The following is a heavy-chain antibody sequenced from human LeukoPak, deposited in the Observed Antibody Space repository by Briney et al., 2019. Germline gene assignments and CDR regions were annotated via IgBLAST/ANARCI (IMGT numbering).Heavy chain of an antibody. J-gene: IGHJ6*03. D-gene: IGHD2-2*01. CDR2: INHSGST. CDR3: ARVVVVVTAAMLGYYYYYMDV. Sequence: SETLSLTCAVYGGSFSGYYWSWIRQPPGKGLEWIGEINHSGSTNYNPSLKSRVTISVDTSKNQFSLKLSSVTAADTAVYYCARVVVVVTAAMLGYYYYYMDVWGKGTTVTVSS. CDR1: GGSFSGYY. V-gene: IGHV4-34*01.